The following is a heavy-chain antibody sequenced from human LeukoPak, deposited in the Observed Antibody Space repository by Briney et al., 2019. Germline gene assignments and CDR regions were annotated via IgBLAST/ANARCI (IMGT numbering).Heavy chain of an antibody. CDR3: ATYNWNDWALDY. V-gene: IGHV3-11*04. CDR2: ISSSGSTI. Sequence: PGGSLRLSCAASGFTFSDYYMSWIRQAPGKGLEWVSYISSSGSTIYYADSVKGRFTISRDNAKNSLYLQMNSLRAEDTAVYYCATYNWNDWALDYWGQGTLVTVSS. CDR1: GFTFSDYY. D-gene: IGHD1-1*01. J-gene: IGHJ4*02.